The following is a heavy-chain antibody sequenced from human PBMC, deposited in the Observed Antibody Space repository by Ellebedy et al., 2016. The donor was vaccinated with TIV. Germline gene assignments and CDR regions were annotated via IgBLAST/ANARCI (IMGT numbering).Heavy chain of an antibody. Sequence: PSETLSLTCAVYGGSFSGYYMSWIRQAPGKALEWVSYISYTGDTRHYADSVKGRFTISRDNAKNSLYLQMSSLRAEDTAVYYCGRLGVIAGAGASDYWGQGTLVIVSS. CDR3: GRLGVIAGAGASDY. CDR1: GGSFSGYY. J-gene: IGHJ4*02. D-gene: IGHD6-13*01. V-gene: IGHV3-11*01. CDR2: ISYTGDTR.